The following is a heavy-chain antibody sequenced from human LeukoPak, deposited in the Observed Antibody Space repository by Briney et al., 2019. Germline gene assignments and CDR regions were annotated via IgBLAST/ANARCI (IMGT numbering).Heavy chain of an antibody. Sequence: SVKVSCTASGGTFSSYAISWVRQAPGQGLEWMGRIIPILGIANYAQKFQGRVTITADKSTSTAYMELSSLRSEDTAVYYCATETRHSALYCSSTSCYIDYWGQGTLVTVSS. V-gene: IGHV1-69*04. CDR3: ATETRHSALYCSSTSCYIDY. J-gene: IGHJ4*02. D-gene: IGHD2-2*02. CDR1: GGTFSSYA. CDR2: IIPILGIA.